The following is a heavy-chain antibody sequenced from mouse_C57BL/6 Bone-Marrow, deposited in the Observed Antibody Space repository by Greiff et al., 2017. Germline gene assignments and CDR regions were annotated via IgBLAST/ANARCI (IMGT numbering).Heavy chain of an antibody. CDR1: GYTFTSYD. V-gene: IGHV1-85*01. CDR3: ARDYGSSYWYFDV. J-gene: IGHJ1*03. D-gene: IGHD1-1*01. Sequence: VQLQQSGPELVQPGASVTLSCTASGYTFTSYDINWVKQRPGQGLEWIGWIYPRDGSTKYNEKFKGKATLTVDTSSSTVYMELHSLTSEDSAVYYCARDYGSSYWYFDVWGTGTTVTVSA. CDR2: IYPRDGST.